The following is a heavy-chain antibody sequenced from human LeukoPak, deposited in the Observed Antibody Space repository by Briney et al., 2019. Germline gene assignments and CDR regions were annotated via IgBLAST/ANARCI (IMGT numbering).Heavy chain of an antibody. CDR2: ISYDGSNK. Sequence: GGSLRLSCAASGFTFSSYGMHWVRQAPGKGLEWVAVISYDGSNKYYADSVKGRFTISRDNSKNTLYLQMSSLRAEDTAVYFCARPTWTNYMDVWGKGTAVTISS. CDR1: GFTFSSYG. CDR3: ARPTWTNYMDV. D-gene: IGHD3/OR15-3a*01. J-gene: IGHJ6*03. V-gene: IGHV3-30*03.